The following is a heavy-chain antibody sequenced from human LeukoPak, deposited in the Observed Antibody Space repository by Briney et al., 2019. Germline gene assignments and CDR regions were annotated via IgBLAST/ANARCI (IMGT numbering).Heavy chain of an antibody. V-gene: IGHV4-39*07. CDR1: GGSISSSSYY. J-gene: IGHJ4*02. Sequence: SETLSLTCTVSGGSISSSSYYRGWIRQPPGKGLEWIGSIYYSGSTYYNPSLKSRVTISVDTSKNQFSLKLSSVTAADTAVYYCASYTPGIAADTYYFDYWGQGTLVTVSS. D-gene: IGHD6-13*01. CDR3: ASYTPGIAADTYYFDY. CDR2: IYYSGST.